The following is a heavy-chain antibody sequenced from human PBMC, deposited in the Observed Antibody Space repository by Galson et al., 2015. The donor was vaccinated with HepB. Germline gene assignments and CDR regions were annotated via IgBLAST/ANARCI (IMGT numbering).Heavy chain of an antibody. CDR3: ARTTTVTTRYYYYMDV. V-gene: IGHV4-61*02. CDR2: IYTSGST. CDR1: GGSISSGSYY. Sequence: TLSLTCTVSGGSISSGSYYWSWIRQPAGKGLEWIGRIYTSGSTNYNPSLKSRVTMSVDTSKNQFSLKLSSVTAADTAVYYCARTTTVTTRYYYYMDVWGKGTTVTVSS. D-gene: IGHD4-17*01. J-gene: IGHJ6*03.